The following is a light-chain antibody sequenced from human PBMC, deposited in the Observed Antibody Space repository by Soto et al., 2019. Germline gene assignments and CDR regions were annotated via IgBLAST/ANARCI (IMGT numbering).Light chain of an antibody. Sequence: EIVLTQSPGTLSLSPGERATLSCRDSQSVSSSYLAWYQQKPGQAPRLLIYGASSRATGIPDRFSGSGSGTDFTLTISRLEPEDFAVYYCQQYGSSPRGGFTFGPGTKVDIK. CDR3: QQYGSSPRGGFT. CDR1: QSVSSSY. V-gene: IGKV3-20*01. CDR2: GAS. J-gene: IGKJ3*01.